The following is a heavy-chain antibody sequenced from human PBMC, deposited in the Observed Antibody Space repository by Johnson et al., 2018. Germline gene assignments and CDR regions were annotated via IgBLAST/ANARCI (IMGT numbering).Heavy chain of an antibody. CDR1: GFTFGDYA. J-gene: IGHJ6*03. CDR2: IRSKVYGGTT. V-gene: IGHV3-49*03. Sequence: VQLVESGGGLVQPGRSLRLSCPVSGFTFGDYAMSWFRQAPGKGLEWVGFIRSKVYGGTTEYAASVKGRFTISRDDSKSIAYLQMNSLKTEDTAVYYCTRRNYYYYMDVWGKGTTVTVSS. CDR3: TRRNYYYYMDV.